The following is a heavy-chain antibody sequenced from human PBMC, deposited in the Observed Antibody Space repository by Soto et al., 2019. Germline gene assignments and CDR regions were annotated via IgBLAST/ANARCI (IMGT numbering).Heavy chain of an antibody. CDR3: ARPLWRDDYNWGYFDL. D-gene: IGHD4-4*01. CDR1: GFTFSSYA. V-gene: IGHV3-30-3*01. CDR2: ISYDGGNK. Sequence: QVQLVESGGGVVQPGRSLRLSCAASGFTFSSYAMHWVRQAPGKGLEWVAVISYDGGNKYYADSVKGRFTISRDNSKNTLYLQMNSLRAEDTAVYYCARPLWRDDYNWGYFDLWGRGTLVTVSS. J-gene: IGHJ2*01.